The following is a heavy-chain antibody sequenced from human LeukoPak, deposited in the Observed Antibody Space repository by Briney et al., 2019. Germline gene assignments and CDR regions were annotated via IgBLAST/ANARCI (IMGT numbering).Heavy chain of an antibody. Sequence: SETLSLTCTVSGGSISSYYWSWIRQPPGKGLEWIGYIYYSGSTNYNPSLKSRVTISVDTSKNQFSLKLSSVTAADTAVYYCARIRRYYDSSGYYHQGGLDYWGQGTLVTVSS. CDR1: GGSISSYY. CDR2: IYYSGST. V-gene: IGHV4-59*01. D-gene: IGHD3-22*01. J-gene: IGHJ4*02. CDR3: ARIRRYYDSSGYYHQGGLDY.